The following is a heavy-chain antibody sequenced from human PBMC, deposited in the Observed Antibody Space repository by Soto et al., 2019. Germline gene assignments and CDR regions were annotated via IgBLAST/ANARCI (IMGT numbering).Heavy chain of an antibody. J-gene: IGHJ5*02. CDR3: ARVTSSYGDYVRGWFDP. CDR1: GDSVSRNSAA. D-gene: IGHD4-17*01. CDR2: TYYRSKWYN. V-gene: IGHV6-1*01. Sequence: PSQTLSLTCAISGDSVSRNSAAWNWIRPSPSRGLEWLGRTYYRSKWYNDYAVSVKSRITINPDTSKNQFSLQLNSVTPEDTAVYYCARVTSSYGDYVRGWFDPWGQGTLVTVSS.